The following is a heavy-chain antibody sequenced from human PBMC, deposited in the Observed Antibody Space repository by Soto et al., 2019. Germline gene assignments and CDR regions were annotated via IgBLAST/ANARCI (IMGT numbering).Heavy chain of an antibody. D-gene: IGHD1-7*01. J-gene: IGHJ3*02. Sequence: QSGGSLRLSCAASGFIFSSYWMHWVRQDPGKGLEWVSGISAGGGSPYYADSVKGRFTISRDNSKNMLSLQMSSLRADDTALYYCGKDPNGNYVGAFDIRGQGTMVTVSS. CDR3: GKDPNGNYVGAFDI. CDR2: ISAGGGSP. CDR1: GFIFSSYW. V-gene: IGHV3-23*01.